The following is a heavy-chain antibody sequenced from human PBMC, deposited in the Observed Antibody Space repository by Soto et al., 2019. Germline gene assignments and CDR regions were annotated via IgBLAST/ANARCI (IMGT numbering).Heavy chain of an antibody. CDR2: IKTDGSIT. J-gene: IGHJ4*02. V-gene: IGHV3-74*01. CDR3: ARDLTDYDPNTFAY. D-gene: IGHD4-17*01. Sequence: EVQLVESGGGLVQPGGSLRLSCAASGFTFSKYWMHWVRQAPGEGLVWVSRIKTDGSITNCADSVKGRFTISRDNAKNTLYLHMASLRAEDTAVYYCARDLTDYDPNTFAYWGQGTLVTVS. CDR1: GFTFSKYW.